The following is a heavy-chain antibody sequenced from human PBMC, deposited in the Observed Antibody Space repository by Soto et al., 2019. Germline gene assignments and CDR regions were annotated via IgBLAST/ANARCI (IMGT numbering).Heavy chain of an antibody. V-gene: IGHV3-7*01. D-gene: IGHD6-13*01. CDR2: IKQDGSEQ. CDR1: GFTLSSHW. CDR3: ARGSSLNY. Sequence: EVQLVESGGGLVQPGGSLRLSCVGSGFTLSSHWMSWARQAPGKGLEWLANIKQDGSEQHYVDSVKGRFSISRDNAQNSLFLHMSSLRDEDTAVYYCARGSSLNYWGQGTLVTVSS. J-gene: IGHJ4*02.